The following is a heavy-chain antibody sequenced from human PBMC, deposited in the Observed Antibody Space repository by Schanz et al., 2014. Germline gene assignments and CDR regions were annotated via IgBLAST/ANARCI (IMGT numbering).Heavy chain of an antibody. CDR1: GYTFPSYG. CDR3: ARARYGLDV. CDR2: INPTTGNP. D-gene: IGHD3-3*01. J-gene: IGHJ4*02. Sequence: QVQLVQSGREVKKPGASVKVSCKASGYTFPSYGISWVRQAPGQGLEWMGWINPTTGNPGYAQGFTGRFVFSFDTSVSTAYLQISGLKAEDTAVYYCARARYGLDVWGQGTLVTVSS. V-gene: IGHV7-4-1*02.